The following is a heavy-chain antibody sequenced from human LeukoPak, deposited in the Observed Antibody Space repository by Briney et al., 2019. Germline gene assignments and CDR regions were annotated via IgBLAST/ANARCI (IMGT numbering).Heavy chain of an antibody. CDR3: ARDLYYSYGQPTYYFDY. CDR2: TYYRSKWYN. D-gene: IGHD5-18*01. Sequence: SQTLSLTCAISGDSVSSSSAAWNWIRQYPSRGLEWLGRTYYRSKWYNDYAVSVKSRITINPDTSKNQFSLQLNSVTPEDTAVYYCARDLYYSYGQPTYYFDYWGQGTLVTVSS. V-gene: IGHV6-1*01. J-gene: IGHJ4*02. CDR1: GDSVSSSSAA.